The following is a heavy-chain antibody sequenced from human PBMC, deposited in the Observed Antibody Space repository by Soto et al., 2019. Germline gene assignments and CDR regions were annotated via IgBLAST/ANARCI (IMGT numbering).Heavy chain of an antibody. D-gene: IGHD4-4*01. CDR2: IGTSGKTI. CDR1: GITFGSRA. V-gene: IGHV3-48*03. J-gene: IGHJ6*02. Sequence: VGSLRLSCVASGITFGSRAMNWVRQAPGKGLEWVSYIGTSGKTIYYADSVRGRFTISRDNAKNSLYLQMNSLRAEDTAVYFCARDPAIYSGKFDYGLDVWGRGTTVTVSS. CDR3: ARDPAIYSGKFDYGLDV.